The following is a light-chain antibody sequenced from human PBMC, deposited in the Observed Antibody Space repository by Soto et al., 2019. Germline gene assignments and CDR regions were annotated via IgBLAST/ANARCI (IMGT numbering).Light chain of an antibody. CDR3: LQSGNSPLT. V-gene: IGKV3-20*01. Sequence: EVVLTQSPGTLSLSPGERATLSCRASRRISSAYFAWYQQKPGQAPRLLIYGASTRATDIPDRFTGSGSATDFPLIICRLEPEDFAVYYCLQSGNSPLTFGQGTRLEIK. J-gene: IGKJ2*01. CDR1: RRISSAY. CDR2: GAS.